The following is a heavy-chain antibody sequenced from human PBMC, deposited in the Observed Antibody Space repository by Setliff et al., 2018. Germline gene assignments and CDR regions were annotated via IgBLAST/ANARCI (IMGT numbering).Heavy chain of an antibody. V-gene: IGHV4-61*02. J-gene: IGHJ4*02. CDR1: GGSIGSDSDY. D-gene: IGHD1-26*01. CDR3: TKGRVGLAARAGY. Sequence: SETLSLTCTVSGGSIGSDSDYWSWIRRSAGKGLEWIGRIYASGSTEYNPSLGSRVTISVDTSRNQFSLQLSSVTSADTAIYYCTKGRVGLAARAGYWGQGTLVTVSS. CDR2: IYASGST.